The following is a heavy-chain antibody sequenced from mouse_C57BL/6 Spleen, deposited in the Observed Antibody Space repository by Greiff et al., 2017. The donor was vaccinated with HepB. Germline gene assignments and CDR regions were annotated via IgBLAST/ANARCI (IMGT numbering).Heavy chain of an antibody. D-gene: IGHD1-1*01. CDR2: INPSSGYT. Sequence: QVQLQQSGAELARPGASVKMSCKASGYTFTSYTMHWVKQRPGQGLEWIGYINPSSGYTKYNQKFKDKATLTADKSSSTAYMQLSSPTSEDSAVYCCSRSLRYYFDYWGQGTTLTVSS. J-gene: IGHJ2*01. CDR1: GYTFTSYT. CDR3: SRSLRYYFDY. V-gene: IGHV1-4*01.